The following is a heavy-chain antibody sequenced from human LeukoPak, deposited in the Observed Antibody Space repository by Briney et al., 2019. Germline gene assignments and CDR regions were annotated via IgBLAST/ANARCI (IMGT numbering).Heavy chain of an antibody. J-gene: IGHJ4*02. Sequence: PGGSLRLSCAASGLPFSHSGMHWVRQAPGKGLEWVAFIRYDGSNKYYADSVKGRFTISRDNSKNALYLQMNSLRGEDTAVYYCFGITVTDVPYWDQGTLVTVSS. D-gene: IGHD1-7*01. V-gene: IGHV3-30*02. CDR3: FGITVTDVPY. CDR1: GLPFSHSG. CDR2: IRYDGSNK.